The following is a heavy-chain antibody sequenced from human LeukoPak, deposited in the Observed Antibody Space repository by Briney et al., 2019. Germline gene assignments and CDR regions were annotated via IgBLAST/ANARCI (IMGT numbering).Heavy chain of an antibody. CDR3: ARAISGWYDFGY. Sequence: SETLSLTCTVSGGSISSSSYYWGWIRQPPGKGLEWIGSIYYTGSTYYNPSLKSRVTISVDTSKNQFSLKLSSVTAADTAVYYCARAISGWYDFGYWGQGTLVTVSS. V-gene: IGHV4-39*01. CDR1: GGSISSSSYY. CDR2: IYYTGST. J-gene: IGHJ4*02. D-gene: IGHD6-19*01.